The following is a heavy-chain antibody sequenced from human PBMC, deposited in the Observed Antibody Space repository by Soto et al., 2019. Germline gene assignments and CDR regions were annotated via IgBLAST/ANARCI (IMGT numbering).Heavy chain of an antibody. D-gene: IGHD2-15*01. CDR2: INHSGST. J-gene: IGHJ4*02. CDR3: ARSPRRGYCSGGSCYSARPNYFDY. V-gene: IGHV4-34*01. Sequence: NPSETLSLTCAVYGGSFSGYYWSWIRQPPGKGLEWIGEINHSGSTNYNPSLKSRVTISVDTSKNQFSLKLSSVTAADTAVYYCARSPRRGYCSGGSCYSARPNYFDYWGQGTLVTVSS. CDR1: GGSFSGYY.